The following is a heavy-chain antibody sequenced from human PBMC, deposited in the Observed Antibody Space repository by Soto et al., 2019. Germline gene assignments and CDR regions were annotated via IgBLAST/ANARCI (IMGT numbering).Heavy chain of an antibody. D-gene: IGHD1-1*01. J-gene: IGHJ4*02. CDR1: GFTFSSYV. Sequence: QVQLVESGGGVVQPGRSLRLSCAASGFTFSSYVMHWVRQAPGKGLEWVAVISYDGSNKYYADSVKGRFTISRDNSKNMLYLQMNSLRAEDTAVYYCARTPNWYYFDYWGQGTLVTVSS. CDR3: ARTPNWYYFDY. CDR2: ISYDGSNK. V-gene: IGHV3-30-3*01.